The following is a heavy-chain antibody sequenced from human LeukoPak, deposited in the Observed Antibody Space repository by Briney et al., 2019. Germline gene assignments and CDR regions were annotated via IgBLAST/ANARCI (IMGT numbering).Heavy chain of an antibody. CDR1: GFTVSSSY. CDR2: ISSSSSTI. CDR3: ARDTAMVRGVIIPPY. V-gene: IGHV3-48*01. J-gene: IGHJ4*02. D-gene: IGHD3-10*01. Sequence: GGSLRLSCAASGFTVSSSYMSWVRQAPGKGLEWVSYISSSSSTIYYADSVKGRFTISRDNAKNSLYLQMNSLRAEDTAVYYCARDTAMVRGVIIPPYWGQGTLVTVSS.